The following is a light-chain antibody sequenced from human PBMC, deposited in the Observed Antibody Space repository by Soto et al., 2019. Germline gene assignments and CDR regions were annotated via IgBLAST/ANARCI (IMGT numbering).Light chain of an antibody. Sequence: QFVLTQPASVSGSPGQSITISCTGTNSDVGGYNYVSWYQQHPGKAPELMIYEVSHRPSGVSNRFSGSKSDNTASLTISGLQAEDEADYYCQSYDSSLSASVFGTGTKGTVL. V-gene: IGLV2-14*01. J-gene: IGLJ1*01. CDR1: NSDVGGYNY. CDR2: EVS. CDR3: QSYDSSLSASV.